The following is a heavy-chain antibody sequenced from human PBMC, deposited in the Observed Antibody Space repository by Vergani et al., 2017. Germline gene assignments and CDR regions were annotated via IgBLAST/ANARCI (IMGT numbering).Heavy chain of an antibody. Sequence: EVQLLESGGGLVQPGGSLRLSCAASGFTFSSYAMSWVRQAPGQGLEGVSVISGSGGSAYYADSVKGRFTISRDNSKNTLYLQMNSLRAEDTAVYYCGEALRFEEFDYWGRGPLVTVSS. J-gene: IGHJ4*02. D-gene: IGHD3-10*01. V-gene: IGHV3-23*01. CDR3: GEALRFEEFDY. CDR2: ISGSGGSA. CDR1: GFTFSSYA.